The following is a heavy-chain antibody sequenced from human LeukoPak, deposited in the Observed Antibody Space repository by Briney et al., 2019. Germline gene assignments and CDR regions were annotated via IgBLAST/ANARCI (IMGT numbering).Heavy chain of an antibody. Sequence: SQTLSLTCTVSGGSISGGGYYWSWIGQHPGKGLEWIGYIYYSGSTYYNPSLKSRVTVSVDTSKNQFSLKLSSVTDADTAVYYCARALMPSGDYAGSGYYTEWFERGGQGPLVTVSS. D-gene: IGHD3-22*01. CDR3: ARALMPSGDYAGSGYYTEWFER. CDR2: IYYSGST. V-gene: IGHV4-31*03. CDR1: GGSISGGGYY. J-gene: IGHJ5*02.